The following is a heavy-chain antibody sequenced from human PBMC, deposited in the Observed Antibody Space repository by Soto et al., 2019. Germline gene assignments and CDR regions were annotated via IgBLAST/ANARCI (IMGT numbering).Heavy chain of an antibody. CDR3: ARDGLGRYSSSWEPFDY. V-gene: IGHV3-23*01. D-gene: IGHD6-13*01. CDR2: ISGSGGST. J-gene: IGHJ4*02. CDR1: GFIFSSYA. Sequence: GGSLRLSCAASGFIFSSYAMSWVRQAPGKGLEWVSAISGSGGSTYYADSVKGRFTISRDNSKNTLYLQMNSLRDEDTAVYYCARDGLGRYSSSWEPFDYWGQGTLVTVPS.